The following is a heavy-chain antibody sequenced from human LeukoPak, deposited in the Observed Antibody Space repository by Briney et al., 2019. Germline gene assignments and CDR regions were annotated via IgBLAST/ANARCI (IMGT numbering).Heavy chain of an antibody. CDR2: MTSSGSNT. V-gene: IGHV3-23*05. Sequence: GGSLRLSCTASGFTFGDYAMSWVRQAPGKGLEWVSVMTSSGSNTYYADSVKGRFTISRDNSKNTLYLQMNSLRAEDTAVYYCASYDSSGYYLYRYFTYWGQGTLVTVSS. CDR3: ASYDSSGYYLYRYFTY. J-gene: IGHJ4*02. CDR1: GFTFGDYA. D-gene: IGHD3-22*01.